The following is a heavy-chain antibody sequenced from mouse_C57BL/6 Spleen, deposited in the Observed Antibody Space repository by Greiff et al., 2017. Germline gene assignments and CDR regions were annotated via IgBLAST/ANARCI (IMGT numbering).Heavy chain of an antibody. CDR3: TPAWFAY. J-gene: IGHJ3*01. V-gene: IGHV1-15*01. CDR2: IDPETGGT. Sequence: QVQLQQPGAELVRPGASVTLSCKASGYTFTDYEMHWVKQTPVHGLEWIGAIDPETGGTAYNQKFKGKAILTADKSSSTAYMELRSLTSEDSAVYYYTPAWFAYWGQGTLVTVSA. CDR1: GYTFTDYE.